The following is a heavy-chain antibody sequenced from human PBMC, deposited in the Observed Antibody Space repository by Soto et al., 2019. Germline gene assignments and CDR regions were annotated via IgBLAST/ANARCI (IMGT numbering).Heavy chain of an antibody. CDR2: ISYDGSNK. V-gene: IGHV3-30-3*01. J-gene: IGHJ4*02. CDR3: AREGGSGYDLGY. D-gene: IGHD5-12*01. Sequence: GGSLRLSCAASGFTFSSYAMHWVRQAPGKGLEWVAVISYDGSNKYYADSVKGRFTISRDNSKNTLYLQMNSLRAEDTAVYYCAREGGSGYDLGYWGQGTLVTVSS. CDR1: GFTFSSYA.